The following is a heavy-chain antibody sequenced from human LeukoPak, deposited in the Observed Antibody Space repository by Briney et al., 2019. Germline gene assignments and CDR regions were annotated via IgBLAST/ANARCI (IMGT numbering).Heavy chain of an antibody. CDR2: IKSGGRT. V-gene: IGHV3-74*01. CDR3: ARAPSEIGGYYPEYFRH. D-gene: IGHD3-22*01. CDR1: GFTFSNYW. J-gene: IGHJ1*01. Sequence: PGWSLRLSCAAAGFTFSNYWMHWVRQAPGKGLVWVSRIKSGGRTNYADSVKGRFTISRDNAKNTVSLQMNSLRAEDTGVYYCARAPSEIGGYYPEYFRHWGQGTLVPVSS.